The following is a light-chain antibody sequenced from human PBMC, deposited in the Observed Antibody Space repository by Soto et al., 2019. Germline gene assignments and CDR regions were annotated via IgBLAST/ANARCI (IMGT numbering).Light chain of an antibody. CDR2: AAS. V-gene: IGKV1-39*01. J-gene: IGKJ3*01. CDR3: PQDFRPPLP. Sequence: HSPSAVFTYDGHRFTITCRASQRISKKLSWYQQKPGKAPKLLIYAASTLQNGVPSRFSASGSGTDFTLTISSLQPEDFATYYCPQDFRPPLPFGPGTKVDI. CDR1: QRISKK.